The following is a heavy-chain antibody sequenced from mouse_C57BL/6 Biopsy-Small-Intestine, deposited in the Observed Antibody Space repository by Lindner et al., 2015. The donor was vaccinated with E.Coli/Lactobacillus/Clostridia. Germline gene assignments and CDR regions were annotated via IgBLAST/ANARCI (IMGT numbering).Heavy chain of an antibody. D-gene: IGHD1-3*01. J-gene: IGHJ4*01. V-gene: IGHV1-64*01. CDR3: ATGSITKTIFGVASPLEY. CDR1: GGGFTGYT. CDR2: IIPVLGVT. Sequence: SVKVSCKPSGGGFTGYTINWVRQAPGQGLEWMGRIIPVLGVTNYAQNFQGRLTITADKSTSTAAMELSSLRSDDTALYYCATGSITKTIFGVASPLEYWGQGSLVTVSS.